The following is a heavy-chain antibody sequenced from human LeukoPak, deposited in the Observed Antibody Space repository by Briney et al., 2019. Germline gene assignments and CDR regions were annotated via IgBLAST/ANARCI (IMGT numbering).Heavy chain of an antibody. CDR1: GLTFSIHW. D-gene: IGHD3-16*01. V-gene: IGHV3-7*01. CDR2: INQDGSDK. CDR3: ARDYFWEQYYFDY. Sequence: PGGSLRLSCAASGLTFSIHWMNWVRQAPGKGLECVANINQDGSDKYYVDSVKGRFTISRDNTKNSLYLQMNSLSAEDTAVYYCARDYFWEQYYFDYWGQGTLVTVSS. J-gene: IGHJ4*02.